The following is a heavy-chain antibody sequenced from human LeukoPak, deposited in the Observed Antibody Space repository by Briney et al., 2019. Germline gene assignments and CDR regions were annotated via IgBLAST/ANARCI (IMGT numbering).Heavy chain of an antibody. V-gene: IGHV1-2*02. J-gene: IGHJ3*02. D-gene: IGHD7-27*01. CDR3: ARLWGKFDAFDI. CDR2: INPNTGDT. CDR1: GYTFTGYH. Sequence: ASVKVSCKASGYTFTGYHMHWVRQAPGQGLEWMGWINPNTGDTNYAQKFQGRVTMTRDTSISTAYMELSSLRSDDTAVYYCARLWGKFDAFDIWGQGTMVTVSS.